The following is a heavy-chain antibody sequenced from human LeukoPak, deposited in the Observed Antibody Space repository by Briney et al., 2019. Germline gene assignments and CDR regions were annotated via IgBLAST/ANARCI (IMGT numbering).Heavy chain of an antibody. CDR3: ARDMRRDGYTVQGY. Sequence: ASVKASCKASGGTFSSYAISWVRQAPGQGLEWMGRIKPNSGATDYAQKFQGRVTMTRDTSISTAYMELSRLRSDDTAVYYCARDMRRDGYTVQGYWGQGTLVTVSS. D-gene: IGHD5-24*01. CDR1: GGTFSSYA. V-gene: IGHV1-2*06. CDR2: IKPNSGAT. J-gene: IGHJ4*02.